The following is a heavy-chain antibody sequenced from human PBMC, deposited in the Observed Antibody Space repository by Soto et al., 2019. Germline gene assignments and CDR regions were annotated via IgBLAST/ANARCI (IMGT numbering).Heavy chain of an antibody. CDR1: GFPFSSTD. V-gene: IGHV3-23*01. CDR2: IDGSGGTT. D-gene: IGHD3-10*01. Sequence: LRLSCAASGFPFSSTDMTWVRQAPGKGLEWVSTIDGSGGTTYYTDSVKGRFTISRDNSINTVFLQMNSLRADDTALYFCAKNSGWFNTWGQGALVTVSS. CDR3: AKNSGWFNT. J-gene: IGHJ5*02.